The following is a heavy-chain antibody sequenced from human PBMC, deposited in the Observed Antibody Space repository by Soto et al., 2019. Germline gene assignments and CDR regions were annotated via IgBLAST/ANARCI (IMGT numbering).Heavy chain of an antibody. CDR3: GKVSTYYYDSTFDY. V-gene: IGHV3-30*18. J-gene: IGHJ4*02. CDR1: GFTFSSYG. Sequence: GGSLRLSCAASGFTFSSYGMHWVRQAPGKGLEWVAIISYDGNYKHHADSVKGRFTISRDNSKNTLYLQMNSVRAEDTAVYYCGKVSTYYYDSTFDYWGQGTLVTVSS. D-gene: IGHD3-22*01. CDR2: ISYDGNYK.